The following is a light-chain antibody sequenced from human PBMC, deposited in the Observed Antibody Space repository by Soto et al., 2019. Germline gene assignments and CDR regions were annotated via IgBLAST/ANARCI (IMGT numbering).Light chain of an antibody. CDR2: GAS. Sequence: DIVLTQSPGTLSLSPGERASLSCRASQSVSSGHLAWYQQKPGQAPMLLIYGASSRATGIPDRFSGSGSGTDFTLTISSLEPEDFAVYYCQQRSNWPLITFGQGTRLEIK. CDR1: QSVSSGH. CDR3: QQRSNWPLIT. V-gene: IGKV3D-20*02. J-gene: IGKJ5*01.